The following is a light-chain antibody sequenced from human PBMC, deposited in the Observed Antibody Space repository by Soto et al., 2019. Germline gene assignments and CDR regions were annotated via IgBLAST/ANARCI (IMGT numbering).Light chain of an antibody. CDR1: QSVSSNY. V-gene: IGKV3-20*01. J-gene: IGKJ2*03. Sequence: EIVLTQSPGTLSLSPGERATLSCWASQSVSSNYLAWYQQKPGQSPRLLIYDASNRASGIPDRFSGSVSGTDFTLTITRLEPEDSAVYYCHQYGNSPQSFGQGTNLEI. CDR3: HQYGNSPQS. CDR2: DAS.